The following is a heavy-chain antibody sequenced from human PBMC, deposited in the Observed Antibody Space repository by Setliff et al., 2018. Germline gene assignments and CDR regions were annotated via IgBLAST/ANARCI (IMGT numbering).Heavy chain of an antibody. CDR3: ATSDWYAAFDH. Sequence: PGGSLRLSCAASGFTFSTHSMSWVRQAPGKGLEWVSAISGDSASIYYGDSVKGRFTISRDNSKNALYLQMNSLRAEDTAVYYCATSDWYAAFDHWGQGTLVTVSS. D-gene: IGHD6-19*01. CDR2: ISGDSASI. J-gene: IGHJ4*02. CDR1: GFTFSTHS. V-gene: IGHV3-23*01.